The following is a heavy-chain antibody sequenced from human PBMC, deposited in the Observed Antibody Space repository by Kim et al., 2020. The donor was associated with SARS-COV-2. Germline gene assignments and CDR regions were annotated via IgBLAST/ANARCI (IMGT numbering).Heavy chain of an antibody. V-gene: IGHV1-18*01. J-gene: IGHJ6*02. CDR1: GYTFTSYG. CDR2: ISAYNGNK. Sequence: ASVKVSCKASGYTFTSYGISWVRQAPGQGLEWMGWISAYNGNKNYAQKLQGRVTITTDTSTSTAYMELRSLRSNDTAVYYCARAPDRYGYYYYGMDVWGQGTTVTVSS. D-gene: IGHD5-18*01. CDR3: ARAPDRYGYYYYGMDV.